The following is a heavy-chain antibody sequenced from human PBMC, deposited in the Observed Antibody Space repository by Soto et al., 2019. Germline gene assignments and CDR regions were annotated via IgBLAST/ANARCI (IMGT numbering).Heavy chain of an antibody. CDR3: ASSPPMGYYDFWSGYQTDY. CDR2: IYSGGST. V-gene: IGHV3-53*04. CDR1: GISVSRNY. D-gene: IGHD3-3*01. J-gene: IGHJ4*02. Sequence: EVQLVESGGGLVQPGGSLRLSRATSGISVSRNYIRLVRPAPGEGLEVVSGIYSGGSTYYADSVKGRFNISRHNSKNTLYLQMNRLRAEDTAVYYCASSPPMGYYDFWSGYQTDYWGQGTLVTVSS.